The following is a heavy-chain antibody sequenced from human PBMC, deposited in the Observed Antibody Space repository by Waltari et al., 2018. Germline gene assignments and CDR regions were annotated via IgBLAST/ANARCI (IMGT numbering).Heavy chain of an antibody. J-gene: IGHJ4*02. CDR1: GFIFSTAC. CDR2: IKSRITGGTT. D-gene: IGHD2-8*02. Sequence: EVQLVESGGGLVEPGGSLRLSWPGSGFIFSTACMHWARQAPGKGLEWVGRIKSRITGGTTEYGAPVKGRFTISRDDSKDTVYLQMNSLKTEDTGVYYCGDFTAFDYWGQGSLVIVSS. V-gene: IGHV3-15*01. CDR3: GDFTAFDY.